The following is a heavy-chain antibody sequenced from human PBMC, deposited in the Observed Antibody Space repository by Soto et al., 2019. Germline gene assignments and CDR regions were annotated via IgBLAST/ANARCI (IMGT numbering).Heavy chain of an antibody. J-gene: IGHJ6*03. CDR2: MNPNSGNT. V-gene: IGHV1-8*01. D-gene: IGHD6-6*01. CDR3: ARASSIAARPISVDYYYYMDV. Sequence: VASVKVSCKASGYTFTSHDINWVRQATGQGLEWMGWMNPNSGNTGYAQKFQGRVTMTRNTSISTAYMELSSLRSEDTAVYYCARASSIAARPISVDYYYYMDVWGKGTTVTVSS. CDR1: GYTFTSHD.